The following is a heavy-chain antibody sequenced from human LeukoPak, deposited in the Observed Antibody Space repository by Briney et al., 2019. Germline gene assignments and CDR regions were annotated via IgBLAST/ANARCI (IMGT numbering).Heavy chain of an antibody. Sequence: ASVKVSCKASGYTFTGYYMHWVRQAPGQGLEWMGWMNPNSGNTGYAQKFQGRVTMTRNTSISTAYMELSSLRSEDTAVYYCARQKTKASSAFDPWGQGTLVTVSS. CDR3: ARQKTKASSAFDP. CDR1: GYTFTGYY. J-gene: IGHJ5*02. CDR2: MNPNSGNT. D-gene: IGHD3-3*01. V-gene: IGHV1-8*02.